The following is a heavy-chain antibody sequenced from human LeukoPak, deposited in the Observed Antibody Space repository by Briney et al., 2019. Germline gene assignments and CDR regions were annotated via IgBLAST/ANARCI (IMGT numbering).Heavy chain of an antibody. V-gene: IGHV3-66*01. D-gene: IGHD6-13*01. CDR3: ASDSEQQVDAPDV. Sequence: GGSLRLSCAASGFTVSSNFWTWVRRAPGKGLEWVSITYSDGSTYYADSVRGRFTISRDSSNNTVYLQKNSPRAEDTALYYCASDSEQQVDAPDVWGQGTTVTVSS. J-gene: IGHJ6*02. CDR2: TYSDGST. CDR1: GFTVSSNF.